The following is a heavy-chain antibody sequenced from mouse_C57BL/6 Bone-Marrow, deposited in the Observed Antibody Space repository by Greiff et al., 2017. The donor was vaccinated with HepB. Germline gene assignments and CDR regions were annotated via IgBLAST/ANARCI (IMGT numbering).Heavy chain of an antibody. CDR3: ARPNWDIAMDY. CDR1: GYTFTSYW. D-gene: IGHD4-1*01. V-gene: IGHV1-64*01. CDR2: IHPNSGST. Sequence: VQLQQPGAELVKPGASVKLSCKASGYTFTSYWMHWVKQRPGQGLEWIGMIHPNSGSTNYNEKFKSKATLTVDKSSSTAYMQLSSLTSEDSAVYYCARPNWDIAMDYWGQGTSVTVSS. J-gene: IGHJ4*01.